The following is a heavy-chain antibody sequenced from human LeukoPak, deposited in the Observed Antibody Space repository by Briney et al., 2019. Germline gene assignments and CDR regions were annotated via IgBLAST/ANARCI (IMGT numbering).Heavy chain of an antibody. Sequence: ASVKVSCKVSGSCLTKISIDWLRQAPGKGLECMGTFGPQVGETIHAQKLQGRLKMTADTSTDTAYMEINSLQYEDTAVYYCATGAMVYEYWGQGTLVTVSS. CDR1: GSCLTKIS. CDR2: FGPQVGET. D-gene: IGHD3-10*01. V-gene: IGHV1-24*01. CDR3: ATGAMVYEY. J-gene: IGHJ4*02.